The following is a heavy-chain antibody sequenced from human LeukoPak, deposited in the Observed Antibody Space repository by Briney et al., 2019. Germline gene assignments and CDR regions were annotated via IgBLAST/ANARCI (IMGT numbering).Heavy chain of an antibody. J-gene: IGHJ3*02. D-gene: IGHD2-15*01. Sequence: PGGSLRLSCAASGFIFNTYVMHWVRQAPGKGLEWLAFIRYDESNKNYADSVKGRFTISRDNTKNSLYLQMNSLRAEDTAVYYCAKDGGSDPDSFDIWGQGTMVTVSS. CDR2: IRYDESNK. V-gene: IGHV3-30*02. CDR3: AKDGGSDPDSFDI. CDR1: GFIFNTYV.